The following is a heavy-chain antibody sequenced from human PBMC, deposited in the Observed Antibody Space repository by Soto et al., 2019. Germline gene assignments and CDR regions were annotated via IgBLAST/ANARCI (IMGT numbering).Heavy chain of an antibody. J-gene: IGHJ6*02. CDR1: GFTFSSYA. D-gene: IGHD6-13*01. CDR3: ARDLGAYSSSGRYYYGMDV. CDR2: ISYDGSNK. V-gene: IGHV3-30-3*01. Sequence: QVQLVESGGGVVQPGRSLRLFCAASGFTFSSYAMHWVRQAPGKGLQWVAVISYDGSNKYYADSVKGRFTISRDNSKNTLYLQMNSLRAEDTAVYYCARDLGAYSSSGRYYYGMDVWGQGTTVTVSS.